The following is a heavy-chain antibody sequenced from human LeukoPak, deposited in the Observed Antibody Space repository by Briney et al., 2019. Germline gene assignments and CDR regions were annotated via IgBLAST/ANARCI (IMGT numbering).Heavy chain of an antibody. D-gene: IGHD2-2*01. CDR2: FNHSGST. CDR1: GGSFSGYY. J-gene: IGHJ6*03. CDR3: ARRKAGSSTSWKLSASHYYYYMDV. V-gene: IGHV4-34*01. Sequence: SETLSLTCAVYGGSFSGYYWSWIRQPPGRGLEWIGEFNHSGSTNYNPSLKSRVTISVDTSKNQFSLKLSSVTAADTAVYYCARRKAGSSTSWKLSASHYYYYMDVWGKGTTVTVSS.